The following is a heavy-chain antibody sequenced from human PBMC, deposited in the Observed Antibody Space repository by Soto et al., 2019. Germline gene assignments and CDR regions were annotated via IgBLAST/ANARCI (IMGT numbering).Heavy chain of an antibody. CDR3: AKQGVVVTAIDY. J-gene: IGHJ4*02. CDR1: GFTFSSYA. V-gene: IGHV3-23*01. D-gene: IGHD2-21*02. CDR2: ISASGARA. Sequence: EVQLLESGGELVQPGGSLRLSCAASGFTFSSYAMSWVRQAPGKGLEWVSAISASGARAYYADSVEGRFTFSRDNSKNTRDLQMDRLRAEDTAVYYCAKQGVVVTAIDYWGQGTLVTVSS.